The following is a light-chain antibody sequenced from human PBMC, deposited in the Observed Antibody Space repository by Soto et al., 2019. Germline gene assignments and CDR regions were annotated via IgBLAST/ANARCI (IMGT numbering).Light chain of an antibody. CDR1: TSNIGAGYV. J-gene: IGLJ7*01. CDR2: SNN. Sequence: QPVLTQPPSVSGAPGQRVTISCTGSTSNIGAGYVVHWYQQLPGTAPKLLIDSNNKRPSGVPDRFSGSKTATSASLAITGRQAEDEADYYCQSYDNSLSGFVFGGGTQLTVL. V-gene: IGLV1-40*01. CDR3: QSYDNSLSGFV.